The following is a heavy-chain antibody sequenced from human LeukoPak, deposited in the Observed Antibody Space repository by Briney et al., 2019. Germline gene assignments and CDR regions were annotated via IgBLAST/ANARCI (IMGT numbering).Heavy chain of an antibody. CDR3: TKELGASGSSHMCYFDY. V-gene: IGHV3-30*18. CDR1: GFSLRNHG. D-gene: IGHD3-10*01. J-gene: IGHJ4*02. Sequence: PGGSLRLSCAASGFSLRNHGMNWVRQAPGRGLEWVAVASHDGSAKFYADSVKGRFTISRDNPTNILYLQMNSLRPEDTAVYYCTKELGASGSSHMCYFDYWGQGILVTVS. CDR2: ASHDGSAK.